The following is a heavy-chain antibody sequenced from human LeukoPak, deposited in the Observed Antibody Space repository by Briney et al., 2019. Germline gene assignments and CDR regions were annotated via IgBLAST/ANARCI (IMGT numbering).Heavy chain of an antibody. CDR1: GFTFSSYW. V-gene: IGHV3-7*01. CDR2: IKQDGSEK. D-gene: IGHD3-22*01. CDR3: IVYYDSSGYYSGR. J-gene: IGHJ4*02. Sequence: GGSLRLSCAASGFTFSSYWMSRVRQAPGKGLEWVANIKQDGSEKYYVDSVKGRFTISRDNAKNSLYLQMNSLRAEDTAVYYCIVYYDSSGYYSGRWGQGTLVTVSS.